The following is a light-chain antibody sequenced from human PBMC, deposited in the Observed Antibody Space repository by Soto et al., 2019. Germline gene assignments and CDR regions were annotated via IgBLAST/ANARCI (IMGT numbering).Light chain of an antibody. CDR3: QSYDNSLSGSL. J-gene: IGLJ2*01. Sequence: QSVLTQPPSVSGAPGQRVIISCTGSSSNLGCYDVYWYQQLPGTAPKLLIYGNNNRPSGVPDRFSGSKSGTSASLAITGLQAEDEADYYCQSYDNSLSGSLFGGGTKLTVL. CDR2: GNN. V-gene: IGLV1-40*01. CDR1: SSNLGCYD.